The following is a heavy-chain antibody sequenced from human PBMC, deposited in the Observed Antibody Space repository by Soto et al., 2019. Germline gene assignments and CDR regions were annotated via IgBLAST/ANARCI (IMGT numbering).Heavy chain of an antibody. J-gene: IGHJ5*01. CDR3: TRPDSASYCGGDCYLYSWFDS. Sequence: SETLPLTCTVSGGSISSYYWTWIRQPPGKGLEWIGYIYYSGSTNYNPSLKSRVTISVDTSKNQFSLKLSSVRAEDTAVYYCTRPDSASYCGGDCYLYSWFDSWGQGALVTVSS. V-gene: IGHV4-59*12. CDR1: GGSISSYY. CDR2: IYYSGST. D-gene: IGHD2-21*02.